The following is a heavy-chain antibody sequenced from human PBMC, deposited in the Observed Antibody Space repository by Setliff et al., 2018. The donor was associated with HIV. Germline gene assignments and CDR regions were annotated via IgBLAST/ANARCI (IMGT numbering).Heavy chain of an antibody. J-gene: IGHJ3*01. CDR2: IHPVDSDA. V-gene: IGHV5-51*01. D-gene: IGHD6-13*01. Sequence: GESLTISCKGSEYSFTSHWIGWVRQMPGKGLEWMGIIHPVDSDARYSPSFQGQVTMSVDNSMNTAYLQWGSLKASDTAFYYCARHRHTAAGTLDAFDLWGQGTMVTVSS. CDR3: ARHRHTAAGTLDAFDL. CDR1: EYSFTSHW.